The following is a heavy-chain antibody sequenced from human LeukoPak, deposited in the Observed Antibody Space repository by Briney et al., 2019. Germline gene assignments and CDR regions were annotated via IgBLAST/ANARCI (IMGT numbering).Heavy chain of an antibody. V-gene: IGHV3-7*01. CDR2: IMQDGSEK. Sequence: GGSLRLSCAASGFTFSSYWMNWVRQAPGKGLEWVANIMQDGSEKYYVDSVKGRFTISRDNAKNSLYLQMNSLRAEDTAVYYCVRDRSSGYYADASDIWGQGTMVTASS. J-gene: IGHJ3*02. CDR3: VRDRSSGYYADASDI. CDR1: GFTFSSYW. D-gene: IGHD3-22*01.